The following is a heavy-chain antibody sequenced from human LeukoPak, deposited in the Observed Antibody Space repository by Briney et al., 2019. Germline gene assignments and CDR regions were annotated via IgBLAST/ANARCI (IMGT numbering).Heavy chain of an antibody. J-gene: IGHJ4*02. CDR3: ARGWRSSSLDY. CDR1: GYTFTGYY. D-gene: IGHD6-13*01. CDR2: INPNSGGT. V-gene: IGHV1-2*02. Sequence: ASVKVSCKASGYTFTGYYMHWVRQAPGQGLEWVGWINPNSGGTNYAQKFQGRVTMTRDMSTSTVYMELSSLRSEDTAVYYCARGWRSSSLDYWGQGTLVTVSS.